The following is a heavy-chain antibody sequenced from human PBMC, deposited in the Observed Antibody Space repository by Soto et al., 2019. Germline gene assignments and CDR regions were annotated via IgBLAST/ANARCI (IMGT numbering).Heavy chain of an antibody. J-gene: IGHJ1*01. CDR3: AGVWSSGYYYGAEYFQH. V-gene: IGHV1-3*01. CDR1: GYTFTSYA. Sequence: ASVKVSCKASGYTFTSYAMHWVRQAPGQRLEWMGWINAGNGNTKYSQKFQGRVTITRDTSASTAYMELSSLRSEDTAVYYCAGVWSSGYYYGAEYFQHWGQGTLVTVSS. CDR2: INAGNGNT. D-gene: IGHD3-22*01.